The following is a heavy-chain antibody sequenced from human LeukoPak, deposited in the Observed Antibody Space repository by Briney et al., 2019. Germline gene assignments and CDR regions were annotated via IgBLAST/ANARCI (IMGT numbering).Heavy chain of an antibody. Sequence: GGSLRLSCAASGFTFSDYYMSWIRQAPGKGLEWVSYISSSGSTIYYGDSVKGRFTISRDNAKNSLYLQMNSLRAEDTAVYYCARYQYQPNDAFDIWGQGTMVTVSS. V-gene: IGHV3-11*01. CDR3: ARYQYQPNDAFDI. J-gene: IGHJ3*02. CDR2: ISSSGSTI. CDR1: GFTFSDYY. D-gene: IGHD2-2*01.